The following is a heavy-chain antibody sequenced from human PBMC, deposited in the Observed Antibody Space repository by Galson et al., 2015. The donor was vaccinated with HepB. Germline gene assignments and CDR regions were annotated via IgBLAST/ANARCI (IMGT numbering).Heavy chain of an antibody. V-gene: IGHV1-18*04. J-gene: IGHJ3*02. CDR1: GSTFTSYG. CDR2: ISAHNGNT. CDR3: ARDTYYYQTTGSDT. Sequence: SVKVSCKASGSTFTSYGISWVRQAPGQGLEWMGWISAHNGNTNYAQKVQDRVTMTTDTSTSTAYMELRSLRSDDTAVYYCARDTYYYQTTGSDTWGQGTMVTVSS. D-gene: IGHD3-22*01.